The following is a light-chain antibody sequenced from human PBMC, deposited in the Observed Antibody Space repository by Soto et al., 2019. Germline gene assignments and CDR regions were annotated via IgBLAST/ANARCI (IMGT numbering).Light chain of an antibody. Sequence: QSALTQPASVSGSPGQSITISCAGTSSDVGGYNYVSWYQQHPGKGPKLIIYDVNNRPSGVSDRFSGSKSGNTASLTISGLQIEDEADYYCFSYITTDIRVFGTGTKVTVL. CDR2: DVN. CDR3: FSYITTDIRV. V-gene: IGLV2-14*03. J-gene: IGLJ1*01. CDR1: SSDVGGYNY.